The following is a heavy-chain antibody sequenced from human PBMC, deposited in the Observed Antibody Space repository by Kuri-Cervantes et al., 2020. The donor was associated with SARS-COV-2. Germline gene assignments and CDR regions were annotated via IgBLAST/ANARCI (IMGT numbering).Heavy chain of an antibody. D-gene: IGHD6-13*01. CDR2: IYPGDSDT. Sequence: KVSCKGSGYNSTSYWIGWVRQMPGKGLEWMGIIYPGDSDTRYSPSFQGQVTISADKSISTAYLQWSSLKASDTAMYYCARFSSSWYITLDYWGQGTLVTVSS. CDR3: ARFSSSWYITLDY. J-gene: IGHJ4*02. CDR1: GYNSTSYW. V-gene: IGHV5-51*01.